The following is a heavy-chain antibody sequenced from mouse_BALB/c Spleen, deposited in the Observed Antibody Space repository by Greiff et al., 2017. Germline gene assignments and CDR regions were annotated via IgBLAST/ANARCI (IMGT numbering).Heavy chain of an antibody. V-gene: IGHV3-8*02. D-gene: IGHD2-1*01. CDR2: ISYSGST. CDR1: GDSITSGY. CDR3: ARGDGNYVNYAMDY. Sequence: EVKLVESGPSLVKPSQTLSLTCSVTGDSITSGYWNWIRKFPGNKLEYMGYISYSGSTYYNPSLKSRISITRDTSKNQYYLQLNSVTTEDTATYYCARGDGNYVNYAMDYWGQGTSVTVSS. J-gene: IGHJ4*01.